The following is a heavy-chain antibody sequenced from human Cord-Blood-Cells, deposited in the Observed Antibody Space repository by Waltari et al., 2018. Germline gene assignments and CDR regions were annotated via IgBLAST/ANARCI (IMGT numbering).Heavy chain of an antibody. D-gene: IGHD3-22*01. CDR3: AKAPHYYDSSGYYFDY. CDR2: ISYDGSNK. CDR1: GFTFSSYG. J-gene: IGHJ4*02. V-gene: IGHV3-30*18. Sequence: QVQLVESGGGVVQPGRSLRLSCAASGFTFSSYGMHWVSQAPGKGLEWVAVISYDGSNKYYADSVKGRFTISRDNSKNTLYLQMNSLRAEDTAVYYCAKAPHYYDSSGYYFDYWGQGTLVTVSS.